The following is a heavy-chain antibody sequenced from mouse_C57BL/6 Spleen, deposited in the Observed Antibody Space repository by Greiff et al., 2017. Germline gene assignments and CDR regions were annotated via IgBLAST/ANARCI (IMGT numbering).Heavy chain of an antibody. CDR3: ARTAQATKED. J-gene: IGHJ4*01. CDR1: GFPFSDYG. V-gene: IGHV5-17*01. Sequence: DVMLVESGGGLVKPGGSLKLSCAASGFPFSDYGMHWVRQAPEKGLEWVAYISSGSSTIYYADTVKGRFTISRDNAKNTLFLQMTGLRSEDTSMYYCARTAQATKEDGGQGTSVTVAS. CDR2: ISSGSSTI. D-gene: IGHD3-2*02.